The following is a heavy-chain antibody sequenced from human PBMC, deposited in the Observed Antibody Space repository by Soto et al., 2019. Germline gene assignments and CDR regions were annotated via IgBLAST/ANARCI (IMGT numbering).Heavy chain of an antibody. CDR3: ATESLYYDSSGYPAY. CDR2: IIPILGIA. CDR1: GGTFSSYT. D-gene: IGHD3-22*01. J-gene: IGHJ4*02. Sequence: SVKVSCKASGGTFSSYTISGVRQAPGQGLEWMGRIIPILGIANYAQKFQGRVTMTEDTSTDTAYMELSSLRSEDTAVYYCATESLYYDSSGYPAYWGQGTLVTVSS. V-gene: IGHV1-69*04.